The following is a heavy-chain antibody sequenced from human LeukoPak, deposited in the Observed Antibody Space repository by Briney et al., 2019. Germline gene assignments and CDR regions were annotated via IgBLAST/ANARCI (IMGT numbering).Heavy chain of an antibody. V-gene: IGHV4-34*01. CDR2: INHSGSP. CDR1: GGSFSDYY. J-gene: IGHJ5*02. CDR3: ARDGARYCSGGSCPRSNWFDP. D-gene: IGHD2-15*01. Sequence: SETLSLTCAVYGGSFSDYYWTWIRQPPGKGLEWIGEINHSGSPNNNPSLKSRVTISVDTSKNQFSLKLSSVTAADTAVYYCARDGARYCSGGSCPRSNWFDPWGQGTLVTVSS.